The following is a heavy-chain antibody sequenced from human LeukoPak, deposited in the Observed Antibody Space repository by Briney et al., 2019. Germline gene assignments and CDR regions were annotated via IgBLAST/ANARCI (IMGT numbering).Heavy chain of an antibody. J-gene: IGHJ4*02. V-gene: IGHV1-3*01. CDR3: ARGIWSRTVSSYYFDY. D-gene: IGHD3-3*01. CDR2: INAGNGHT. CDR1: GFTFTNHA. Sequence: ASVKVSCKASGFTFTNHAIQWVRQAPGQRLEWMGWINAGNGHTRYSQRFQGRVTITRDTSATTAYMEVTSLRSEDTAVYYCARGIWSRTVSSYYFDYWGQGTLVTVSS.